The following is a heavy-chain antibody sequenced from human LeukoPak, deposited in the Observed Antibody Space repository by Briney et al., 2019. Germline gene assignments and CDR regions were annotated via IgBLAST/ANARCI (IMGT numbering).Heavy chain of an antibody. CDR2: VYYSGNT. J-gene: IGHJ4*02. Sequence: SETLSLTCTLSGGSISGYYWSWIRQSPGRGLEWIGYVYYSGNTNYNPSLKSRLTISLDTAKNQFSLKLSSVTSADTAVYYCARGESEDPVDNWGQGTLVTVSS. V-gene: IGHV4-59*01. CDR3: ARGESEDPVDN. CDR1: GGSISGYY.